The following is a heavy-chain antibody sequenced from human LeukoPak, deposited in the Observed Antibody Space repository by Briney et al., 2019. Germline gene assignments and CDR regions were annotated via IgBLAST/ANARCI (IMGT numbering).Heavy chain of an antibody. V-gene: IGHV3-21*01. D-gene: IGHD6-19*01. CDR2: ISSSSSYI. Sequence: GGSLRLSCAASGFTFSSYSMNWVRQAPGKGLEWVSSISSSSSYIYYADSVKGRFTISRDNAKNSLYLQMNSLRAEDTAVYYCARDRGSSGSPWDYWGQGTLVTVSS. J-gene: IGHJ4*02. CDR3: ARDRGSSGSPWDY. CDR1: GFTFSSYS.